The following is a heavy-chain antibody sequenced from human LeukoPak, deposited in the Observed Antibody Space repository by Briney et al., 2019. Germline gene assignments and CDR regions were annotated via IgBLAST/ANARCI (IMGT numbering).Heavy chain of an antibody. V-gene: IGHV4-30-2*01. CDR3: ARVARYYDSSGYYYGAAFDI. CDR1: GGSISSGGYS. Sequence: SQTLSLTCAVSGGSISSGGYSWSWIRQPPGKGLEWIGYIYHSGSTYYNPSLKSRVTISVDTSKNQFSLKLSSVTAADTAVYYCARVARYYDSSGYYYGAAFDIWGQGTMVTVSS. CDR2: IYHSGST. J-gene: IGHJ3*02. D-gene: IGHD3-22*01.